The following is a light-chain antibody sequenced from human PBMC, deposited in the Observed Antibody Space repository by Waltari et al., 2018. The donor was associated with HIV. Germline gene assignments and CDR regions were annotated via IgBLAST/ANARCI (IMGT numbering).Light chain of an antibody. Sequence: ELVMTQSPATLSVSPGESTTLSCRASHSVRSNLTWYQQKPGQAPRLLIYGASTRATGIPLRFSGSGSGTDFSLTISSLQSEDFAIYYCQQYNNWPPYTFGQGTKLEIK. CDR1: HSVRSN. CDR3: QQYNNWPPYT. V-gene: IGKV3-15*01. J-gene: IGKJ2*01. CDR2: GAS.